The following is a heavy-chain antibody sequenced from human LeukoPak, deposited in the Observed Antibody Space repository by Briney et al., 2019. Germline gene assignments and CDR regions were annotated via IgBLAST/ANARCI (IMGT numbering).Heavy chain of an antibody. J-gene: IGHJ4*02. Sequence: TSETLSLTCTVSGVSISETSYYWGWIRQSPGKGLEWIGSIYFSGNTYYNPSLKSRVTISVDTSRNQFSLKLNSVSAADTALYYCARHPQLDYWGQGTLVTVSS. CDR1: GVSISETSYY. CDR3: ARHPQLDY. V-gene: IGHV4-39*01. CDR2: IYFSGNT.